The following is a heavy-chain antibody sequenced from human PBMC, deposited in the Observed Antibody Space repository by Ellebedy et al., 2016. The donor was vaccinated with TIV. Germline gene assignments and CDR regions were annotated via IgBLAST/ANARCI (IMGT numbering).Heavy chain of an antibody. Sequence: MPSETLSLTCTVSGGSLTNYYWSWVRQSPGKGLEWIGYIFFSGNTYYNPSLRSRLTISLDTSKNQFSLRLTSVTAADTAVYYCARVTYTYPSGTYYKKPFYFDSWGQGALVTVSS. D-gene: IGHD3-10*01. V-gene: IGHV4-59*01. CDR3: ARVTYTYPSGTYYKKPFYFDS. CDR2: IFFSGNT. CDR1: GGSLTNYY. J-gene: IGHJ4*02.